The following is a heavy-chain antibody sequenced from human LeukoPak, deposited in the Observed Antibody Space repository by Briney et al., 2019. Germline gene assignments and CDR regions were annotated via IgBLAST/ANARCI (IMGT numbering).Heavy chain of an antibody. CDR3: ATAHGDYVQYNWFDP. Sequence: ASVKVSCKASGYTFTGYYMHWVRQAPGQGLEWLGWLNPNSYCTKYAQKFQGRVTMTRDTSIRTAYMELSGPTSDDTAVYYCATAHGDYVQYNWFDPWGQGTLVTVSS. J-gene: IGHJ5*02. CDR2: LNPNSYCT. V-gene: IGHV1-2*02. CDR1: GYTFTGYY. D-gene: IGHD4-17*01.